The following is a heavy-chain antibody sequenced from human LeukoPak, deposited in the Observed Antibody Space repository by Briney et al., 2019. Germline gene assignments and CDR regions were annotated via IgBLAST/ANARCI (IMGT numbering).Heavy chain of an antibody. V-gene: IGHV4-61*05. CDR3: ARVQYYFDY. J-gene: IGHJ4*02. CDR2: IYYSGST. Sequence: PSETLSLTCTVSGGSISSSYYYWSWIRQPPGKGLEWIGYIYYSGSTNYNPSLKSRVTISVDTSKNQFSLKLSSVTAADTAVYYCARVQYYFDYWGQGTLVTVSS. D-gene: IGHD4-11*01. CDR1: GGSISSSYYY.